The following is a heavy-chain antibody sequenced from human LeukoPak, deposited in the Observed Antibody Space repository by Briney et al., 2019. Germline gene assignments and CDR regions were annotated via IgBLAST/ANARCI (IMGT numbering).Heavy chain of an antibody. V-gene: IGHV4-59*01. CDR3: ARETSQKGAHYMDV. J-gene: IGHJ6*03. CDR2: IYYSGST. CDR1: GGSISSYY. D-gene: IGHD3-16*01. Sequence: SETLSLTCTVSGGSISSYYWSWIRQPPGKGLEWIGYIYYSGSTNYSPSLKSRVTISVDTSKNQFSLKLSSVTAADTAVYYCARETSQKGAHYMDVWGKGTTVTISS.